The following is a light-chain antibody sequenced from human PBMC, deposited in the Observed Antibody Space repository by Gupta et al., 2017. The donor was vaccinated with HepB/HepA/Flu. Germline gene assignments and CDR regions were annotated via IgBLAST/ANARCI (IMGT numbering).Light chain of an antibody. V-gene: IGKV3-20*01. CDR3: QQYGSSPST. CDR2: AAS. Sequence: IVLTQSPGTLSLSPGERAILSCRASQSVSSSYLAWYQQKPGQAPRLLISAASSRATGIPDRFSGSGSATDFTLTISRLEPEDFAVYYCQQYGSSPSTFGQGTKLEIK. CDR1: QSVSSSY. J-gene: IGKJ2*01.